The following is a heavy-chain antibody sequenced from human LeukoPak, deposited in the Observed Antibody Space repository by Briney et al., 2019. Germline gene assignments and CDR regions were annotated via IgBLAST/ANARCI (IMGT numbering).Heavy chain of an antibody. CDR3: ARDSLTFGGVIVN. V-gene: IGHV4-31*02. CDR2: IYYSGST. CDR1: GITLSNYG. Sequence: LRLPYAVSGITLSNYGMSWVRQHPAKGQEWRGYIYYSGSTYYNPSLKSRVTISIDTSKNQFYLKLSSVTAADTAVYYCARDSLTFGGVIVNWGQGTLVTVSS. D-gene: IGHD3-16*02. J-gene: IGHJ4*02.